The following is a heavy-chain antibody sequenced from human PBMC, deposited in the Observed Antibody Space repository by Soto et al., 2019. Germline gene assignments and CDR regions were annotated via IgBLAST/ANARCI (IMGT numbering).Heavy chain of an antibody. CDR2: INHSGST. CDR1: GGSISSGGYY. D-gene: IGHD6-13*01. Sequence: PSETLSLTCTVSGGSISSGGYYWSWIRQHPGKGLEWIGEINHSGSTNYNPSLKSRVTISVDTSKNQFSLKLSSVTAADTAVYYCARDGGSIDYWGQGTLVTVSS. CDR3: ARDGGSIDY. V-gene: IGHV4-31*03. J-gene: IGHJ4*02.